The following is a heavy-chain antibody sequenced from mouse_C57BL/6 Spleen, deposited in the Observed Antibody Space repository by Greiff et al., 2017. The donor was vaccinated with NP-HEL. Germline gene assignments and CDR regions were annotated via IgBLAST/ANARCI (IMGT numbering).Heavy chain of an antibody. D-gene: IGHD2-5*01. V-gene: IGHV1-22*01. CDR3: AREGIYSNHYYAMDY. CDR2: INPNNGGT. Sequence: VQLQQSGPELVKPGASVKMSCKASGYTFTDYNMHWVKQSHGKSLEWIGYINPNNGGTSYNQKFKGKATLTVNKSSSTAYMELRSLTSEDSAVYYCAREGIYSNHYYAMDYWGQGTSVTVSS. J-gene: IGHJ4*01. CDR1: GYTFTDYN.